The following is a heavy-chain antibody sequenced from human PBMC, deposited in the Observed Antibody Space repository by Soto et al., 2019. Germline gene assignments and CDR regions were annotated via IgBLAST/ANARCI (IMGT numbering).Heavy chain of an antibody. CDR3: ARYIPGVRYYGMDV. CDR2: IGESGTPT. J-gene: IGHJ6*02. Sequence: EVQLLESGGGLVQPGGSLRLSCAASGFTFSSYAMKWVRQAPGKGLEWVSLIGESGTPTYYADSVKGRFTISRDHSGNTLFLEMYSLGAEDTAVYYCARYIPGVRYYGMDVWGQGTTVTVSS. D-gene: IGHD2-2*01. V-gene: IGHV3-23*01. CDR1: GFTFSSYA.